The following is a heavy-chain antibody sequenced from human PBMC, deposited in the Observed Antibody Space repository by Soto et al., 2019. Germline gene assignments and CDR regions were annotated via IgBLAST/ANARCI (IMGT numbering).Heavy chain of an antibody. J-gene: IGHJ5*02. CDR2: ISAYNGNT. D-gene: IGHD3-9*01. CDR1: GYTFTSYG. CDR3: ARLFPSLRCFGWRNNWFDP. V-gene: IGHV1-18*01. Sequence: ASVKLSCKASGYTFTSYGISWVRQAPGQGLEWMGWISAYNGNTNYAQKLQGRVTMTTDTSTSTAYMELRSLRSDDTAVYYCARLFPSLRCFGWRNNWFDPCGQGTLVTGSA.